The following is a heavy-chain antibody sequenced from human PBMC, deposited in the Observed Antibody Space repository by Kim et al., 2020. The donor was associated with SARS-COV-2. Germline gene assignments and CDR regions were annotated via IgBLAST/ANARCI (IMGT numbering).Heavy chain of an antibody. J-gene: IGHJ3*02. CDR1: GFTFSSYA. D-gene: IGHD6-19*01. CDR2: ISGSGGST. V-gene: IGHV3-23*01. CDR3: AKDHEVAVAGTGYDAFDI. Sequence: GGSLRLSCAASGFTFSSYAMSWVRQAPGKGLEWVSAISGSGGSTYYADSVKGRFTISRDNSKNTLYLQMNSLRAEDTAVYYCAKDHEVAVAGTGYDAFDIWGQGTMVTVSS.